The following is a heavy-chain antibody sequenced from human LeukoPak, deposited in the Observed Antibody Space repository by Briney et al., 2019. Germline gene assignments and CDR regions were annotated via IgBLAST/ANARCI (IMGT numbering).Heavy chain of an antibody. CDR3: AKGGGGRLIYYYYMDV. D-gene: IGHD3-16*01. CDR2: ISYDGGNK. CDR1: GFTFSSYA. V-gene: IGHV3-30*04. Sequence: GGSLRLSCAASGFTFSSYAMHWVRQAPGKGLEWVALISYDGGNKYYADSVKGRFTISRDNAKNSLYLQMNSLRAEDMALYYCAKGGGGRLIYYYYMDVWGKGTTVTVSS. J-gene: IGHJ6*03.